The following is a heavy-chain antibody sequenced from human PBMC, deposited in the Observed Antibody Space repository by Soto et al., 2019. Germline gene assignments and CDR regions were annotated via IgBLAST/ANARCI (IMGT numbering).Heavy chain of an antibody. CDR3: ARRRPGFLEWSTGADFYYDF. CDR1: GASFDDYA. Sequence: PSETLSLTCAVFGASFDDYAWTWIRQPPGRGLEWIGEINHSGNTKYTSSLKSRVTVSIDMSKNQFSLNLNSVTAADTAVYYCARRRPGFLEWSTGADFYYDFWGQGALVTVSS. V-gene: IGHV4-34*01. CDR2: INHSGNT. D-gene: IGHD3-3*01. J-gene: IGHJ4*02.